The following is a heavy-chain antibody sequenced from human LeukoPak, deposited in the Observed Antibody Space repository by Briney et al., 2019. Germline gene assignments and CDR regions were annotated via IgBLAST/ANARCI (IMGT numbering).Heavy chain of an antibody. Sequence: PGGSLRLSCSASGFTLGTYPMHWVRQAPGKGLEYVSTIFTNADLTSYAASVRGRFSTSRDNSKNTLYLQMSSLRPEDTAVYYCVKSPSDGVDVWGQGATVIVSS. CDR2: IFTNADLT. CDR1: GFTLGTYP. V-gene: IGHV3-64D*09. J-gene: IGHJ6*02. CDR3: VKSPSDGVDV.